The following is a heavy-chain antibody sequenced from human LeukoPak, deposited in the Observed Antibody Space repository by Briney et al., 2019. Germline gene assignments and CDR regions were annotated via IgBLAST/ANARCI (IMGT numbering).Heavy chain of an antibody. CDR1: GFTIRDYA. CDR2: IDPSGTAL. J-gene: IGHJ4*02. D-gene: IGHD1-20*01. V-gene: IGHV3-11*01. Sequence: PGGSLRLSCAASGFTIRDYAMSWVRQAPGKGLEWVSYIDPSGTALYYADSVKGRFTVSRDNGKNSLSLQLRSLRAEDTALYYCARAAYNWNWGQGTLVTVSS. CDR3: ARAAYNWN.